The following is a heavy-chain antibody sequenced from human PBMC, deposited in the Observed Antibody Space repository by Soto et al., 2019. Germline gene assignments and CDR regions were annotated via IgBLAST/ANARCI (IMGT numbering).Heavy chain of an antibody. Sequence: QVQLVQSGAEVKKPGSSVKVSCKASGGTFSSYAISWVRQAPGQGLEWMGGIIPIFGTANYAQKFQGRVTITADESPSTAYMELSSLGSEDTAVYYCAREPIGYCSSTSCQIGGGDGYWGQGTLVTVSS. V-gene: IGHV1-69*01. D-gene: IGHD2-2*01. J-gene: IGHJ4*02. CDR2: IIPIFGTA. CDR1: GGTFSSYA. CDR3: AREPIGYCSSTSCQIGGGDGY.